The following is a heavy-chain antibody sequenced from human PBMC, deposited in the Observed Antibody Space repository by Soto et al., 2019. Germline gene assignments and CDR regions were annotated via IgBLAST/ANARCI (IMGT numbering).Heavy chain of an antibody. CDR3: AREGINNYNEFYFDS. CDR1: GFAFSTYS. CDR2: ISGSGNYT. Sequence: EVQLVESGGGLVKPGGSLKLSCAASGFAFSTYSMSWVRQAPGKGLEWVSSISGSGNYTHYADFLRGRLTISRDNAKTSLFLQMDSLRAEDTAVYYCAREGINNYNEFYFDSWGQGTVVTVSS. J-gene: IGHJ4*02. D-gene: IGHD4-4*01. V-gene: IGHV3-21*06.